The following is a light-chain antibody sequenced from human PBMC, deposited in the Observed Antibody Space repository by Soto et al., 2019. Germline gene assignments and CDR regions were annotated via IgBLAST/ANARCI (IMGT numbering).Light chain of an antibody. CDR1: QSVSRGY. CDR3: QQHGGPPLT. V-gene: IGKV3-20*01. CDR2: DTS. Sequence: ILLTQSPGTPSLSPGEGAPLSCRARQSVSRGYLAWYQQKPGQAPRLLIRDTSTRAAGIPARFSGSGSGTDFTLTISRVEPEDFAVYYCQQHGGPPLTFGQGTRLEIK. J-gene: IGKJ5*01.